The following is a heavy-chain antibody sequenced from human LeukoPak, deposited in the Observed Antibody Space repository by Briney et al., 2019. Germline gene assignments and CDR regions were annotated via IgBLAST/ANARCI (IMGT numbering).Heavy chain of an antibody. J-gene: IGHJ4*02. CDR1: GFTFSSHG. CDR2: ISPSGGIT. CDR3: AKDTYYYGSWSYSPFDY. D-gene: IGHD3-10*01. Sequence: GGTLRLSCAASGFTFSSHGMNWVRQAPGKGLEWVSGISPSGGITYYTDSVKGRFTISRDNSKNTVSLQMNSLRGEDTAVYYCAKDTYYYGSWSYSPFDYWGQGTLVTVSS. V-gene: IGHV3-23*01.